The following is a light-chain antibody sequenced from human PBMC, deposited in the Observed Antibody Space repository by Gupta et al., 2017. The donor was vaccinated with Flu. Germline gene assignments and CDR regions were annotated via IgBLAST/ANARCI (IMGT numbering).Light chain of an antibody. Sequence: DIQMTQSPSSLSASVGGRGTIPCQANPDISHYLNWSQQKPGKAPKVLMYEASQWEAGVPSRFNGGGSGTDFALTIDSLQPEDIGTYSCQQYSLDPQTFGQGTKLEIK. V-gene: IGKV1-33*01. CDR2: EAS. CDR3: QQYSLDPQT. CDR1: PDISHY. J-gene: IGKJ2*01.